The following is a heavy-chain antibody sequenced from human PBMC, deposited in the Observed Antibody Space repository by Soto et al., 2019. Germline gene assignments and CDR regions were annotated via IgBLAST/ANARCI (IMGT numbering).Heavy chain of an antibody. J-gene: IGHJ6*02. V-gene: IGHV1-24*01. D-gene: IGHD6-19*01. CDR1: GYTLTELS. CDR2: FDPEDGET. CDR3: ATDLKYSSGWYRGYYYYGMDV. Sequence: EASVKVSCKVSGYTLTELSMHWVRQAPGKGLEWMGGFDPEDGETIYAQKFQGRVTMTEDTSTDTAYMELSSLRSEDTAVYYCATDLKYSSGWYRGYYYYGMDVWGQGTTVTVSS.